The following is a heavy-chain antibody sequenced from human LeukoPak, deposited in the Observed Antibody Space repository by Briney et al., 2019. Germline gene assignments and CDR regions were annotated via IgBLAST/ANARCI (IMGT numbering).Heavy chain of an antibody. CDR2: IYRGGTI. J-gene: IGHJ4*02. CDR1: GFNVSRNY. V-gene: IGHV3-53*01. Sequence: GGSLGLSCAASGFNVSRNYMSWVRQAPGKGLEWVSLIYRGGTIYYADSVKARFTISRDNSKNTLFLQMNSLRAEDTAVYYCARADRDGDPDHFDYWGQGTLVTVSS. D-gene: IGHD4-17*01. CDR3: ARADRDGDPDHFDY.